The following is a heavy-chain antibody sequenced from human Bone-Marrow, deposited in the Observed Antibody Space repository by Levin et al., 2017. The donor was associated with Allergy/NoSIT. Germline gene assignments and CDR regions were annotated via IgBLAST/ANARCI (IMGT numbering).Heavy chain of an antibody. CDR1: GGTFSSYA. CDR3: AGMQVATVTSAFDI. D-gene: IGHD4-17*01. J-gene: IGHJ3*02. Sequence: EASVKVSCKASGGTFSSYAISWVRQAPGQGLEWMGGIIPIFGTANYAQKFQGRVTITADESTSTAYMELSSLRSEDTAVYYCAGMQVATVTSAFDIWGQGTMVTVSS. V-gene: IGHV1-69*13. CDR2: IIPIFGTA.